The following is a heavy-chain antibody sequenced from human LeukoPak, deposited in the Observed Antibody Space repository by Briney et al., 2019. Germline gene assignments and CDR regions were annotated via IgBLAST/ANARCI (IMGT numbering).Heavy chain of an antibody. CDR2: INSDGSST. CDR1: GFTFSSYW. D-gene: IGHD2-2*01. Sequence: GGSLRLSCAASGFTFSSYWMHWVRQAPGKGLVWVSRINSDGSSTSYADSVKGRFTISRDTAKNTLYLQMNSLRGEDTAVYYCARGGGRYCSSTSCYVAYWGQGTLVTVSS. V-gene: IGHV3-74*01. J-gene: IGHJ4*02. CDR3: ARGGGRYCSSTSCYVAY.